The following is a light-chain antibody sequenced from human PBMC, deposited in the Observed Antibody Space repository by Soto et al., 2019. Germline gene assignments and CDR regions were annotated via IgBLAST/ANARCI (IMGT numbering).Light chain of an antibody. CDR3: QEYGRYWT. CDR2: DAS. J-gene: IGKJ1*01. CDR1: QNIRSR. V-gene: IGKV1-5*01. Sequence: TQSPSTLSASVGDRVTSTCRACQNIRSRLAWFQQKPGKAPKLLIYDASSLESGVPQRFSVRGCGTECTVTISSLHSDDFAPFFGQEYGRYWTFGQGTKVDIK.